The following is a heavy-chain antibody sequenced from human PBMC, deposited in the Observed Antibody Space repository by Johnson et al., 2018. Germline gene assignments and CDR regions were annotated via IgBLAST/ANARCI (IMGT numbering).Heavy chain of an antibody. CDR1: GGSISSHY. J-gene: IGHJ6*02. CDR3: ARGGGADYYYGMDV. D-gene: IGHD1-26*01. CDR2: IYYSGST. V-gene: IGHV4-59*11. Sequence: VQLQESGPGLVKPSETLSLTCPVSGGSISSHYWSWIRQPPGKGREWIGYIYYSGSTNYNPSLKSRVTLSVDTSKNQFSLKLSSVTAADTAVYYCARGGGADYYYGMDVWGQGTTVTVSS.